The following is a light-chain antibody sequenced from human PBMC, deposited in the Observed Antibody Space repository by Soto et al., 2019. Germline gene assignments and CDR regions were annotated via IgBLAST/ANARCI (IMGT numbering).Light chain of an antibody. J-gene: IGKJ4*01. CDR1: QGISSR. CDR2: DAS. Sequence: DIQMTQSPSSVSASVGDRVAMTCRASQGISSRLAWYQKKPGQAPKLLIYDASTLEGGVSSRFSGSGSGTEFTLTIGSLQPEDFVTYYCQQANSLPLTFGGGTKVDIK. CDR3: QQANSLPLT. V-gene: IGKV1-12*01.